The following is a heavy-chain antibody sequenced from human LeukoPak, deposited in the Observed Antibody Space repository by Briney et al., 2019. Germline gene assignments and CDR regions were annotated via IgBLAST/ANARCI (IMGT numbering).Heavy chain of an antibody. D-gene: IGHD3-10*01. CDR2: IYHSGST. CDR1: GGSISSGGYS. Sequence: SETLSLTCAVSGGSISSGGYSWSWIRQPPGKGLEWIGYIYHSGSTYYNPSLKSRVTISVDRSKNQFSLKLSSVTAADTAVYYCARGVNYGSGSYYLSPWFDPWGQGTLVTVSS. J-gene: IGHJ5*02. V-gene: IGHV4-30-2*01. CDR3: ARGVNYGSGSYYLSPWFDP.